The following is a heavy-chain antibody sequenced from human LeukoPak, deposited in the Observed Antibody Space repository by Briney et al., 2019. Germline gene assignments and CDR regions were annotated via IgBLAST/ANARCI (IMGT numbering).Heavy chain of an antibody. V-gene: IGHV3-21*04. D-gene: IGHD6-13*01. J-gene: IGHJ4*02. Sequence: GGSLRLSCAASGFTFSSYSMNWVRQAPGKGLEWVSSISSSSSYIYYADSVKGRFTISRDNAKNTLYLQMNSLRAEDTAVYYCAKQKKARSSSCFDYWGQGTLVTVSS. CDR1: GFTFSSYS. CDR2: ISSSSSYI. CDR3: AKQKKARSSSCFDY.